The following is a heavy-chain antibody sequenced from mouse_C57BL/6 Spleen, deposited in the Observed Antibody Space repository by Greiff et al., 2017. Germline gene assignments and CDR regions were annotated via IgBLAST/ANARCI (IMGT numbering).Heavy chain of an antibody. D-gene: IGHD2-4*01. CDR1: GYTFTDYN. Sequence: VQLQQSGPELVKPGASVQMSCKASGYTFTDYNMHWVKQSHGKSLEWIGYINPNNGGTSYNQKFKGKATLTVNKSSSTAYMELRSLTSEDSAVYYCARRRIYDYDEDYAMDYWGQGTSVTVSS. V-gene: IGHV1-22*01. J-gene: IGHJ4*01. CDR2: INPNNGGT. CDR3: ARRRIYDYDEDYAMDY.